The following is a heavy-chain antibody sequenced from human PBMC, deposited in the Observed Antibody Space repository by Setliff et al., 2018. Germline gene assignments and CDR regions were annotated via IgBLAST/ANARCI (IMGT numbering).Heavy chain of an antibody. CDR3: ARAPYSSSFIQYYYYYYMDV. J-gene: IGHJ6*03. D-gene: IGHD6-19*01. V-gene: IGHV1-2*02. CDR1: GYTFTGYY. Sequence: ASVKVSCKASGYTFTGYYMHWVRQAPGQGLEWMGWINPNSGGTNYAQKFQGRVTMTRDTSISTAYMELSRLRSDDTAVYYCARAPYSSSFIQYYYYYYMDVWGKGTTVPVSS. CDR2: INPNSGGT.